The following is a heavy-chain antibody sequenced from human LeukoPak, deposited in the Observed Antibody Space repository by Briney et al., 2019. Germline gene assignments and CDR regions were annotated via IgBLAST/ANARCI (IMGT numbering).Heavy chain of an antibody. V-gene: IGHV3-23*01. Sequence: GRSLRLSCAASGFTFSSYGMHWVRQAPGKGLEWVSAISGSGGSTYYADSVKGRFTISRDNSKNTLYLQMNSLRAEDTAVYYCAKDRGYCSGGSCTFDYWGQGTLVTVSS. CDR2: ISGSGGST. CDR1: GFTFSSYG. J-gene: IGHJ4*02. D-gene: IGHD2-15*01. CDR3: AKDRGYCSGGSCTFDY.